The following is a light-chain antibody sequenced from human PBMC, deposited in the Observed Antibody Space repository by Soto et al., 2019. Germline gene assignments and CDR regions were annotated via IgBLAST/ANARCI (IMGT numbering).Light chain of an antibody. J-gene: IGKJ1*01. CDR1: QSISSW. CDR2: KAS. V-gene: IGKV1-5*03. CDR3: QQYSSYSRT. Sequence: DIQMTQSPSTLSASVGDRVTITCRASQSISSWLAWYQQKPGKAPNLLIYKASSLESGVPSRFSGSGSGTEFTLTINSLQPYDSATYYCQQYSSYSRTFGQGTKVEIK.